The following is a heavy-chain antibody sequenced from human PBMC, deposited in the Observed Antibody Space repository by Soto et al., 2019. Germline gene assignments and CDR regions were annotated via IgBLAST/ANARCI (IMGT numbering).Heavy chain of an antibody. D-gene: IGHD2-15*01. CDR2: IYSGGST. V-gene: IGHV3-66*01. J-gene: IGHJ4*02. Sequence: PGGSLRLSCAASGFTVSSNYMSWVRQAPGKGLEWVSVIYSGGSTYYADSVKGRFTISRDNSENTLYLQMNSLRAEDTAVYYCARTCSGGHCSFDYSGQGILVTVAS. CDR1: GFTVSSNY. CDR3: ARTCSGGHCSFDY.